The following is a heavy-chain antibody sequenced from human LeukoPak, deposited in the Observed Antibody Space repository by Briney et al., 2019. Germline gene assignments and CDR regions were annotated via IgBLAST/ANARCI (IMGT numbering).Heavy chain of an antibody. D-gene: IGHD3-22*01. Sequence: PGGSLRLSCAASGFTFSSYAMTWVRQAPGKGLEWVSTISSSGDATYYADSVQGRSTVSRDNSKDTLYLQMSSLRAEDTAVYYCGLWSSGYYDYWGQGTLVTVSS. CDR1: GFTFSSYA. J-gene: IGHJ4*02. V-gene: IGHV3-23*01. CDR3: GLWSSGYYDY. CDR2: ISSSGDAT.